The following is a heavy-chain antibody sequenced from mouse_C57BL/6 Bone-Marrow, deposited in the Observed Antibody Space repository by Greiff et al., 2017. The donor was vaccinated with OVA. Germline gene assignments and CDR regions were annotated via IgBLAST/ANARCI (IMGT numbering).Heavy chain of an antibody. CDR3: ELLRYPRYAMDY. D-gene: IGHD1-1*01. Sequence: VHVKQSGPELVKPGASVKISCKASGYSFTDYNMNWVKQSNGKSLEWIGVINPNYGTTSYNQKFKGKATLTVDQSSSTAYMQLNSLTSEDSAVYYCELLRYPRYAMDYWGQGTSVTVSS. J-gene: IGHJ4*01. V-gene: IGHV1-39*01. CDR1: GYSFTDYN. CDR2: INPNYGTT.